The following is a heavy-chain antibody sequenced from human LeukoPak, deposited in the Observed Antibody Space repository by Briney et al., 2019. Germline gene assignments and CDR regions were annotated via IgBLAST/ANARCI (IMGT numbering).Heavy chain of an antibody. CDR3: ARTTEARSGAPPAYSNYYYYYYMDV. J-gene: IGHJ6*03. V-gene: IGHV1-69*05. CDR1: GGTFSSYA. CDR2: IIPIFGTA. Sequence: GSSVKVSCKASGGTFSSYAISWVRQAPGQGLEWMGGIIPIFGTANYAQKFQGRVTITTDESTSTAYMELSSLRSEDTAVYYCARTTEARSGAPPAYSNYYYYYYMDVWGKGTTVTVSS. D-gene: IGHD3-10*01.